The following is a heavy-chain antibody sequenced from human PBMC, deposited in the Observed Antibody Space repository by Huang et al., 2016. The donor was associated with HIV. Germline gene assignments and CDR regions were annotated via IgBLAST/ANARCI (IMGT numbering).Heavy chain of an antibody. CDR1: GYTFTSYG. J-gene: IGHJ3*02. CDR2: SSAYNGFT. CDR3: ARDSPLLGVVIVVVPTAPNAFDI. D-gene: IGHD2-2*01. Sequence: QVQLVQSGVEVKKPGASVKVSCKASGYTFTSYGISWVRQAPGQGLEWMGWSSAYNGFTNYTQNVQGRVTMTTDTSTSTAYMELRSLRSDDTAVYYCARDSPLLGVVIVVVPTAPNAFDIWGQGTMVTVSS. V-gene: IGHV1-18*01.